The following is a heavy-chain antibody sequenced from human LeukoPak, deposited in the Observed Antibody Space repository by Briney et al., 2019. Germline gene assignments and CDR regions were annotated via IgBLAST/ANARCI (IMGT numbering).Heavy chain of an antibody. D-gene: IGHD5-12*01. V-gene: IGHV4-39*07. CDR2: IFQSGGT. J-gene: IGHJ4*02. CDR3: ARKDIVTTLAFDY. Sequence: PSETLSLTCTVSGDSISSSPDYWGWIRQPPGKGLEWIGNIFQSGGTYYNPSLKSRVTISVDTSKNQFSLKLSSVTAADTAVYYCARKDIVTTLAFDYWGQGTLVTVSS. CDR1: GDSISSSPDY.